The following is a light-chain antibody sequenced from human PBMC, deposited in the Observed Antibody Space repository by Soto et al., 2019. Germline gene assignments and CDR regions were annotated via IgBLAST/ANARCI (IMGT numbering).Light chain of an antibody. J-gene: IGKJ1*01. CDR1: QSISSS. Sequence: DIEMTQSPSSLSASVGETITITCRASQSISSSLNWFQHSPGQPPKLLLFAASNLHAGVPPRFSGSGSGRSFRLTLRSLQPEDFAPYECQQSVNLPRAFGPGNRVEFK. CDR3: QQSVNLPRA. CDR2: AAS. V-gene: IGKV1-39*01.